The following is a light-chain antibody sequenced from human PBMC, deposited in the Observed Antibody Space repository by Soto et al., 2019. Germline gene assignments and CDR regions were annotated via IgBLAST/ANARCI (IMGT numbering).Light chain of an antibody. V-gene: IGKV3-20*01. CDR1: QSVSSNH. Sequence: DIVLTQSPGTLCLSPGERATLSCRASQSVSSNHLAWYKQKPGQAPRLIIDGGSSRAAGIPVRFSGRGCETDFTLTITRLEPEDFAVYYYQQYSSSRTFGRGTKVEI. CDR3: QQYSSSRT. J-gene: IGKJ4*01. CDR2: GGS.